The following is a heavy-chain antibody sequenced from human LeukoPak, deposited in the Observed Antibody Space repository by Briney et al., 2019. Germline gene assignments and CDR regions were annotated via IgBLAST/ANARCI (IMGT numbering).Heavy chain of an antibody. CDR2: IYHSGST. CDR1: GYSISSGYY. J-gene: IGHJ6*03. Sequence: PSETLSLTCAVSGYSISSGYYWGWIRQPPGKGLEWIGSIYHSGSTYYNPSLKSRVTISVDTSKNQFSLKLRSVTAADTAVYYCARDYSNSAYYYYYYMDVWGKGTTVTVS. D-gene: IGHD4-11*01. CDR3: ARDYSNSAYYYYYYMDV. V-gene: IGHV4-38-2*01.